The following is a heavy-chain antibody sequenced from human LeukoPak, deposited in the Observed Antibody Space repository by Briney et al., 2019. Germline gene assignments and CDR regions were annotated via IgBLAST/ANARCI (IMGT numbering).Heavy chain of an antibody. V-gene: IGHV4-59*08. Sequence: SAETESLTCTVSGASISSYYWSWLSQPPGKGLEWIAFMYYSGSTNYNPSFKSRVTISLDTSKNQFSLKLSSVTAADTAVYYYARRSISGNSCDYFDYWGQGTLVTVSS. D-gene: IGHD4-23*01. CDR1: GASISSYY. CDR3: ARRSISGNSCDYFDY. CDR2: MYYSGST. J-gene: IGHJ4*02.